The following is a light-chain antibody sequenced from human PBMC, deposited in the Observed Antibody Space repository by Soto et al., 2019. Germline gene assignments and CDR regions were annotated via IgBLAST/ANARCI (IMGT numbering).Light chain of an antibody. CDR2: GAS. CDR1: QSVSSD. Sequence: EIVMTQSPATLSVSPGERATLSCRASQSVSSDLAWYQQKPGQAPRLLIYGASTRATGIPARFSGSGSGTEFTLTFSSLQSEDFAVYYCQQYNNWPFFGPGTKVDIK. V-gene: IGKV3-15*01. J-gene: IGKJ3*01. CDR3: QQYNNWPF.